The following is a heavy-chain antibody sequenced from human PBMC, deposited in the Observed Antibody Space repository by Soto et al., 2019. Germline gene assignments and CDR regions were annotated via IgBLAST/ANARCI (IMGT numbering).Heavy chain of an antibody. J-gene: IGHJ5*02. Sequence: EVQLVESGGGLVKPGGSLRLSCAASGFTFSSYSMNWVRQAPGKGLEWVSSISSSSSYIYYADSVKGRFTISRDNAKNSLYLQMNSLRAEDTAVYYCARDLGSSSWYNSRNWFDPWGQGTLVTVSS. V-gene: IGHV3-21*01. CDR3: ARDLGSSSWYNSRNWFDP. D-gene: IGHD6-13*01. CDR2: ISSSSSYI. CDR1: GFTFSSYS.